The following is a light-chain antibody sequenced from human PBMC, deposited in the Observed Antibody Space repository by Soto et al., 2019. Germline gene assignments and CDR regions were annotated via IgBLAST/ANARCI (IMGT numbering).Light chain of an antibody. J-gene: IGKJ4*01. Sequence: DLQMTQSPTSLSASVGDRVTITCRASQSIISFLNWYQQKPGKAPNLLIYAASSLQSGVPSRFSGSGSGTDFTLTISSLQPEDSATYYCQQSYSTPLTFGGGTKVEIK. CDR1: QSIISF. CDR2: AAS. V-gene: IGKV1-39*01. CDR3: QQSYSTPLT.